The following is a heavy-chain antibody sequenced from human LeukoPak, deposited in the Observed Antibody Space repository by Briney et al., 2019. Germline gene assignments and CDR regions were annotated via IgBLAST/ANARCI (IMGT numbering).Heavy chain of an antibody. CDR1: GGTFSRYA. J-gene: IGHJ4*02. V-gene: IGHV1-69*13. CDR3: ARDRPYTGGWRGFDY. D-gene: IGHD6-19*01. Sequence: SVKVSCKASGGTFSRYAISWVRQAPGQGPEWMGGIIPMFGIANYAQKFQGRVTFTADESTSTAYMELSSLRSEDTAVYYCARDRPYTGGWRGFDYWGQGTLVTVSS. CDR2: IIPMFGIA.